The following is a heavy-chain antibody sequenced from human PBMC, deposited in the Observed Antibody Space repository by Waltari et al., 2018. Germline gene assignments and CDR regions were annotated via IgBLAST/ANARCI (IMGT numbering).Heavy chain of an antibody. CDR2: INPGKCNT. CDR1: GYTFTSYA. CDR3: ARKGGIAAAGNWFDP. J-gene: IGHJ5*02. Sequence: QVQLVQSGAEVKKPGASVKVYCKASGYTFTSYAMHWVRQAPGQRLEGMGGINPGKCNTKYSQKFQGRVTITSDTSASTAYMELSSLRSEDTAVYYCARKGGIAAAGNWFDPWGQGTLVTVSS. V-gene: IGHV1-3*01. D-gene: IGHD6-13*01.